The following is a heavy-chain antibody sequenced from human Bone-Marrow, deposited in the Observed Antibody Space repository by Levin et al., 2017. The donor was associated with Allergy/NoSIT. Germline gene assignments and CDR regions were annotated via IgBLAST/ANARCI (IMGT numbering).Heavy chain of an antibody. D-gene: IGHD2-8*01. CDR3: AAGSNNFDH. Sequence: SQTLSLTCTVSGGSISSYYWSWIRQPPGKALEWIGYIYYNGITNYNPSFKSRVTISVDTSKNQFSLNLTSVTAADTAVYHCAAGSNNFDHWGQGTLVTVSS. CDR2: IYYNGIT. V-gene: IGHV4-59*01. J-gene: IGHJ4*02. CDR1: GGSISSYY.